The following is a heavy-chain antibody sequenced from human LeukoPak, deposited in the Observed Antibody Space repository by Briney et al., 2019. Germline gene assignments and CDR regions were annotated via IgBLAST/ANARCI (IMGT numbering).Heavy chain of an antibody. CDR2: IDQDGSEK. D-gene: IGHD6-13*01. J-gene: IGHJ4*02. CDR3: AKDPKRHSSSWWGDY. CDR1: GFTFSSYW. V-gene: IGHV3-7*01. Sequence: GGSLRLSCAASGFTFSSYWMSWVRQVPGKGLEWVANIDQDGSEKYYVDSVKGRFTISRDNSKNTLYLQMNSLRAEDTAVYYCAKDPKRHSSSWWGDYWGQGTLVTVSS.